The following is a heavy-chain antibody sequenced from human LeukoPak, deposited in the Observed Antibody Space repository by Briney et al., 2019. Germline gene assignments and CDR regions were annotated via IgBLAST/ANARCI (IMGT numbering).Heavy chain of an antibody. J-gene: IGHJ4*02. CDR3: ATSGSYLDFDY. CDR1: GYTFTSYY. V-gene: IGHV1-46*01. Sequence: ASVNVSCKASGYTFTSYYMHWVRQAPGQGLEWMGIINPSGGSTSYAQKFQGRVTMTRDTSTSTVYMELSSLRSEDTAVYYCATSGSYLDFDYWGQGTLVTVSS. D-gene: IGHD1-26*01. CDR2: INPSGGST.